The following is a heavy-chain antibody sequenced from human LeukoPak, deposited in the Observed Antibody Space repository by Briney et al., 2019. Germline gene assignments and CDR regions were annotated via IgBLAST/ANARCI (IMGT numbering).Heavy chain of an antibody. V-gene: IGHV1-24*01. CDR1: GYTLTELS. D-gene: IGHD1-26*01. Sequence: ASVKVSCKVSGYTLTELSMHWVRQAPGKGREGMGGFDPEDGETIYAQKFQGRVTMTEDTSTDTAYMELSSLRSEDTAVYYCATDLNSGSYFGPDYWGQGTLVTVSS. J-gene: IGHJ4*02. CDR2: FDPEDGET. CDR3: ATDLNSGSYFGPDY.